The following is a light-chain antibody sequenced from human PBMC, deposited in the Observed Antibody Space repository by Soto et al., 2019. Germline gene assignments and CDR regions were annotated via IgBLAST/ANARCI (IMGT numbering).Light chain of an antibody. CDR2: KAS. Sequence: DIQMTQSPSTLSASVGDRVTITCRASQSISSWLAWYQQKPGKAPKLLIYKASSLESGVPPRFSGSGSGTEFTLTISSLQPDDFATYYCQQYDLYPWTFGQGTKVEI. J-gene: IGKJ1*01. V-gene: IGKV1-5*03. CDR3: QQYDLYPWT. CDR1: QSISSW.